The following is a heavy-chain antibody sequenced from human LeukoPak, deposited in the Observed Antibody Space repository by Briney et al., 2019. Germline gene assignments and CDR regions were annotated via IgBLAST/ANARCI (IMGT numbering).Heavy chain of an antibody. CDR2: IIPIFGTA. J-gene: IGHJ3*02. D-gene: IGHD6-19*01. V-gene: IGHV1-69*06. CDR1: GHTFTSYD. Sequence: GASVKVSCKASGHTFTSYDISWVRQAPGQGLEWMGGIIPIFGTANYAQKFQGRVTITADKSTSTAHMELSSLRSEDTAVYYCAREAVTSSGWYGSEGAFDIWGQGTMVTVSS. CDR3: AREAVTSSGWYGSEGAFDI.